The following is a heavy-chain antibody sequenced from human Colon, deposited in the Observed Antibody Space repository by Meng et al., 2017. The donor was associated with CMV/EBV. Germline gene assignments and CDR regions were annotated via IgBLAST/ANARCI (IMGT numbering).Heavy chain of an antibody. CDR2: INPRSGGT. J-gene: IGHJ4*02. CDR3: VGLSHGAGPLGYFDL. D-gene: IGHD2/OR15-2a*01. Sequence: ASVTVSCKTSGDTFIGNYMHWVRQAPGQGLEWMGWINPRSGGTNYAPKFRGRVTMTSDSSINTIYMELSRLKSDDTAMFYCVGLSHGAGPLGYFDLWGQGSLVTVSS. CDR1: GDTFIGNY. V-gene: IGHV1-2*02.